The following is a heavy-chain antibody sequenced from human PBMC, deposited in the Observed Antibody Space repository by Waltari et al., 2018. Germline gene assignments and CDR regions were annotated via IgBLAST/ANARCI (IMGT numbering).Heavy chain of an antibody. CDR1: GGSLRCYS. CDR2: INHSGST. Sequence: QVQLQQWGAGLLKPSETLSITCAVDGGSLRCYSWTRNHPPPGNGRQWIGEINHSGSTNYNPSLKSRVTISVDTSKNQFSLKLSSVTAADTAVYYCARGRLGYCSGGSCYNRGYCFDYWGQGTLVTVSS. J-gene: IGHJ4*02. V-gene: IGHV4-34*01. D-gene: IGHD2-15*01. CDR3: ARGRLGYCSGGSCYNRGYCFDY.